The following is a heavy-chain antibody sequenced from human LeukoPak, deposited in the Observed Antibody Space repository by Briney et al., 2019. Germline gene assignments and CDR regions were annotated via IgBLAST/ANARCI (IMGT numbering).Heavy chain of an antibody. J-gene: IGHJ3*02. CDR1: GYTFSGFY. CDR2: INPNSGGT. V-gene: IGHV1-2*02. CDR3: ARDNNYYALDI. Sequence: ASVKVSCKASGYTFSGFYMHWVRQAPGQGLEWMGWINPNSGGTKYAQKFQGRVTMTSDTSISTAYMELSRLRSDDTAVYYCARDNNYYALDIWGQGTMVTVSS. D-gene: IGHD5-24*01.